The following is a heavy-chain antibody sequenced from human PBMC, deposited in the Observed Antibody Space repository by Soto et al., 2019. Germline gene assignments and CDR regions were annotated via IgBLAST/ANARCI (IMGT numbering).Heavy chain of an antibody. CDR1: GGSFSGYY. V-gene: IGHV4-34*01. Sequence: PETLSLTCAVYGGSFSGYYWSWIRQPPRKGLEWLGESNHTGSTNYNPSLKSRVPISVDTSKNQFSLKLSSVTAADTAVYYCARGLGENDYIWGSYRQLTYYYYMDVWGKRTTVTVSS. CDR3: ARGLGENDYIWGSYRQLTYYYYMDV. J-gene: IGHJ6*03. D-gene: IGHD3-16*02. CDR2: SNHTGST.